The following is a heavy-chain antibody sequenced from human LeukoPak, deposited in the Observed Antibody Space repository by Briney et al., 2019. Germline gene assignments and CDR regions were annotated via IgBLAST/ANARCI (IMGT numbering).Heavy chain of an antibody. J-gene: IGHJ4*02. CDR3: ARGLGYDFWSGYPPFDY. D-gene: IGHD3-3*01. Sequence: SETLSLTCTVSGYSISSGYYWGWIRQPPGKGLEWIGSIYHSGTTYYNPSLKSRVTISKDTSKNQFSLKLSSVTAADTAVYYCARGLGYDFWSGYPPFDYWGQGTLVTVSS. CDR2: IYHSGTT. V-gene: IGHV4-38-2*02. CDR1: GYSISSGYY.